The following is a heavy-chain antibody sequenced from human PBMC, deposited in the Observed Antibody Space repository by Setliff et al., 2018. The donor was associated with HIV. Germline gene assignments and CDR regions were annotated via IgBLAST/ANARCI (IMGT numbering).Heavy chain of an antibody. CDR1: GGSISSYF. CDR3: ARASCNTWGGELVY. Sequence: SETLSLTCTVSGGSISSYFWSWIRQPPGKRLEWIGHVYNSGTTDYNPSLKSRVTISVDTSKNQFSLKLNSVTAADTAIYYCARASCNTWGGELVYWGQGTLVTVSS. J-gene: IGHJ4*02. CDR2: VYNSGTT. V-gene: IGHV4-59*01. D-gene: IGHD3-10*01.